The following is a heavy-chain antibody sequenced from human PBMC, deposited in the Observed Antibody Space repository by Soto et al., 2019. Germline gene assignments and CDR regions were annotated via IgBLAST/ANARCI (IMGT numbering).Heavy chain of an antibody. CDR1: GFTFSTYW. CDR2: IKQDGSEK. D-gene: IGHD5-12*01. Sequence: GGSLRLSCAASGFTFSTYWMSWVRQAPGKGLEWVANIKQDGSEKYYVDSLKGRFTISRDNAKNSLYLQMNSLRAEDTAVYYCARGFIYGDYEFFWYFDLWGRGTLVTVSS. CDR3: ARGFIYGDYEFFWYFDL. V-gene: IGHV3-7*01. J-gene: IGHJ2*01.